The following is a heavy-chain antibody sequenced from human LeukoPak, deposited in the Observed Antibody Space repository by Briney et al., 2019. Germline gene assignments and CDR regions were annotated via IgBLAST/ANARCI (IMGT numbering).Heavy chain of an antibody. J-gene: IGHJ4*02. V-gene: IGHV4-59*01. Sequence: PGRSLRLSCAASGFTFSNYGMHWVRQPPGKGLEWIGYIYYSGSTNYNPSLKSRVAISVDTSNNQFSLKLSSVTAADTAVYYCARDSSGYRRGSFDYWGQGTLVTVSS. D-gene: IGHD3-22*01. CDR2: IYYSGST. CDR3: ARDSSGYRRGSFDY. CDR1: GFTFSNYG.